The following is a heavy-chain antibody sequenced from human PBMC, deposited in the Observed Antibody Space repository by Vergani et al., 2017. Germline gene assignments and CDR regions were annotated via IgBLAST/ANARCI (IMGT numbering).Heavy chain of an antibody. CDR2: IRGSGGST. J-gene: IGHJ4*02. CDR1: GFTFSSYE. D-gene: IGHD1-26*01. CDR3: AKDQHSGSTDY. V-gene: IGHV3-23*04. Sequence: EVQLVESGGGLVQPGGSLRLSCAASGFTFSSYEMNWVRQAPGKGLEWVSAIRGSGGSTYYADSVKGRFTISRDNSKNTLYLQMNSLRAENTAVYYCAKDQHSGSTDYWGQGTLVTVSS.